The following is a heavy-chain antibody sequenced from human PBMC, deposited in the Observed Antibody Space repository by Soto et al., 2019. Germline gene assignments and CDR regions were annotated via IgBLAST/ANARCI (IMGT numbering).Heavy chain of an antibody. CDR3: AGWDYGDCARFDY. D-gene: IGHD4-17*01. V-gene: IGHV1-8*01. Sequence: QVQLVQSGAEVKKSGASVKVSCKASGYTFTSHDINWVRQATGQGLEWMGWMNPNSGNTGYAQKFQGRVTMTRNTSISTAYMELSSLRSEDTAVYYSAGWDYGDCARFDYWGQGTLVTVSS. J-gene: IGHJ4*02. CDR1: GYTFTSHD. CDR2: MNPNSGNT.